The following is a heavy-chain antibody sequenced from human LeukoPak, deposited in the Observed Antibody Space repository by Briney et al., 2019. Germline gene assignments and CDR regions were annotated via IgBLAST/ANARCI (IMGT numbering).Heavy chain of an antibody. Sequence: GGSLRLSCAASGFIFSDSAVHWVRQASGKGLEWVGRIRSKESTFATAYAASVKGRFTISRGDSRNTAYLQMNSLKTEDTAVYYCTRNAELERRGEFDYWGQGTLVTVSS. CDR3: TRNAELERRGEFDY. V-gene: IGHV3-73*01. CDR1: GFIFSDSA. J-gene: IGHJ4*02. D-gene: IGHD1-1*01. CDR2: IRSKESTFAT.